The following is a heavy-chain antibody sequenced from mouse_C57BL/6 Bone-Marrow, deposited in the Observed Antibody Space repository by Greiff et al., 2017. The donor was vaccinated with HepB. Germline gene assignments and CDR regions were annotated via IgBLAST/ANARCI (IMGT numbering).Heavy chain of an antibody. J-gene: IGHJ4*01. CDR2: ISYDGSN. Sequence: DVKLQESGPGLVKPSQSLSLTCSVTGYSITSGYYWNWIRQFPGNKLEWMGYISYDGSNNYNPSLKNRISITRDTSKNQFFLKLNSVTTEDTATYYCARQLRFYAMDYWGQGTSVTVSS. V-gene: IGHV3-6*01. CDR1: GYSITSGYY. CDR3: ARQLRFYAMDY. D-gene: IGHD3-2*02.